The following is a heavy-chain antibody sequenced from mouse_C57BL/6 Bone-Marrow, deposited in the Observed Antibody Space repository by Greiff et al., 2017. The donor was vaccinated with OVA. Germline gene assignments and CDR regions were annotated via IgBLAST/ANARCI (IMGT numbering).Heavy chain of an antibody. CDR3: ARYSSGPFAY. CDR2: IYPSDSET. V-gene: IGHV1-61*01. D-gene: IGHD3-2*02. J-gene: IGHJ3*01. CDR1: GYTFTSYW. Sequence: QVQLQQPGAELVRPGSSVKLSCKASGYTFTSYWMDWVKQRPGQGLEWIGNIYPSDSETHYNQKFKDKATLTVDKSSSTAYMQLSSLTSEDSAVYDGARYSSGPFAYWGQGTLVTVSA.